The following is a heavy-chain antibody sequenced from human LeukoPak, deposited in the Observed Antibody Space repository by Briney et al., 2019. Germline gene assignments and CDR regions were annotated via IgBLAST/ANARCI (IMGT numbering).Heavy chain of an antibody. CDR2: IYSDGTST. CDR3: ARGGPSGSGSYSLDY. D-gene: IGHD3-10*01. Sequence: GGSLRLSCAASGFTFSSYWMHWVRQAPGKGLGWVSRIYSDGTSTNYADSVRGRFTLSRDNAKTTLYLQMNSLRAEDTAVYYCARGGPSGSGSYSLDYWGQGTLVTVSS. V-gene: IGHV3-74*01. CDR1: GFTFSSYW. J-gene: IGHJ4*02.